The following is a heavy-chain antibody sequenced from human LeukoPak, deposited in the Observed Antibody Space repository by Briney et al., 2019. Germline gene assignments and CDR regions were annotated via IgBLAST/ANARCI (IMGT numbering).Heavy chain of an antibody. Sequence: ASVKVSCKASGYTFTSYAMSWVRQAPGQGLEWMGWISAYNGNTNYAQKLQGRVTMTTDTSTSTAYMELRSLRSDDTAVYYCARTPNKSNYDFWSGYYDDYWGQGTLVTVSS. CDR3: ARTPNKSNYDFWSGYYDDY. D-gene: IGHD3-3*01. J-gene: IGHJ4*02. CDR2: ISAYNGNT. V-gene: IGHV1-18*01. CDR1: GYTFTSYA.